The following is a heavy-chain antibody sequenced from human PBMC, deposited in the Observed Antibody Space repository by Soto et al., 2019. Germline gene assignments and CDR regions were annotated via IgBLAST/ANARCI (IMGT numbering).Heavy chain of an antibody. D-gene: IGHD2-8*01. Sequence: EVQLVESGGGLVQPGGSLRLSCAASGLIFSNYKMHWVRQAPGKGLVWVSRMNTDGSITDYADSVKGRFTVSRDNAKNTMYLQMNSLTADNTAVYYCARDTNGLHYWGQGTLVTVSS. CDR3: ARDTNGLHY. CDR2: MNTDGSIT. V-gene: IGHV3-74*01. J-gene: IGHJ4*02. CDR1: GLIFSNYK.